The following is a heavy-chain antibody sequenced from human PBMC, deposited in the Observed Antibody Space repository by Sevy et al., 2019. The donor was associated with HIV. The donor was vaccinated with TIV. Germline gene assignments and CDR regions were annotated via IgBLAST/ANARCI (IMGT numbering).Heavy chain of an antibody. CDR3: ASFPPPPNVDIVATIPPDY. J-gene: IGHJ4*02. V-gene: IGHV3-11*01. CDR2: ISSSGSTI. Sequence: GGSLRLSCAASGFTFSDYYMSWIRQAPGKGLEWVSYISSSGSTIYYADSVKGRFTISRDNAKNSLYLQMNSLRAEDTAVYYCASFPPPPNVDIVATIPPDYWGQRTLVTVSS. CDR1: GFTFSDYY. D-gene: IGHD5-12*01.